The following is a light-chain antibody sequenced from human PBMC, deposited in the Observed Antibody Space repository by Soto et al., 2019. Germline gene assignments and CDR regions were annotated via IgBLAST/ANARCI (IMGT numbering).Light chain of an antibody. V-gene: IGKV1-5*01. CDR3: QQYNSYWT. Sequence: DIQLTPSPSILSASVGAPVSITCRASQSVSRFLAWYQQKPGKAPKVMISDASNLESGVPSRFSGSGSGTEFTLTISSLQPDDFATYYCQQYNSYWTFGQGTKV. CDR1: QSVSRF. J-gene: IGKJ1*01. CDR2: DAS.